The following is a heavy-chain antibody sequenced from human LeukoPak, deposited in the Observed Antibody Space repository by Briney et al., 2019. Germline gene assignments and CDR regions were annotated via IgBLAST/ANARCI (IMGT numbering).Heavy chain of an antibody. CDR3: ARGRDPVGGYYYYGMDV. D-gene: IGHD4-23*01. J-gene: IGHJ6*02. CDR2: MNPNSGNT. V-gene: IGHV1-8*01. Sequence: GASVKVSCKASGYTFTSYDNNWVRQATGQGLEWMGWMNPNSGNTGYAQKFQGRVAMTRNTSISTAYMELSSLRSEDTAVYYCARGRDPVGGYYYYGMDVWGQGTTVTVSS. CDR1: GYTFTSYD.